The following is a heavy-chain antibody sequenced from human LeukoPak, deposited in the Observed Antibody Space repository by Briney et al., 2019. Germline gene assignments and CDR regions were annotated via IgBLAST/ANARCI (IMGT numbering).Heavy chain of an antibody. V-gene: IGHV3-15*01. D-gene: IGHD3-3*01. CDR3: TTEYDFWSGYLDY. Sequence: GGSLRLSCAASGFTFSNARVSWVRQAPGKGLEWVGRIKSKTDGGTTDYAAPVKGRFTISRDDSKNTLYLQMNSLKTEDTAVYYCTTEYDFWSGYLDYWGQGTLVTVSS. J-gene: IGHJ4*02. CDR2: IKSKTDGGTT. CDR1: GFTFSNAR.